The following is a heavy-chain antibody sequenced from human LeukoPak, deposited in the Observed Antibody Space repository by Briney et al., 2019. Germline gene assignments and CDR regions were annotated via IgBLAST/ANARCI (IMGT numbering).Heavy chain of an antibody. Sequence: GGSLRLSCAASGLSFSSYAMGWVRQAPGKGRGWVGRIKSKTDGGTTDYATPVKGRFTISRDDSKNTLYLQMNSLKTEDTAVYYCTTDGSFFSGWYGDYWGQGTLVTVSS. CDR2: IKSKTDGGTT. V-gene: IGHV3-15*01. J-gene: IGHJ4*02. CDR3: TTDGSFFSGWYGDY. CDR1: GLSFSSYA. D-gene: IGHD6-19*01.